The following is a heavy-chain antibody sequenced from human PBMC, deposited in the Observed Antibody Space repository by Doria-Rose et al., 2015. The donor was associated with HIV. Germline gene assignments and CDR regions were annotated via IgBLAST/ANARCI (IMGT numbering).Heavy chain of an antibody. J-gene: IGHJ5*01. V-gene: IGHV1-18*04. CDR3: ARDALGATPIDS. D-gene: IGHD1-26*01. Sequence: QVQLVQSGPEVKKPGASVKVSCTASGYTFTSYGISWVRQAPGQWLEWMGWIGVYNGNTIYAQTLQGRVTMTTDTSTSTAYVELRSLRSDDTAVYYCARDALGATPIDSWGQGTLVTVS. CDR1: GYTFTSYG. CDR2: IGVYNGNT.